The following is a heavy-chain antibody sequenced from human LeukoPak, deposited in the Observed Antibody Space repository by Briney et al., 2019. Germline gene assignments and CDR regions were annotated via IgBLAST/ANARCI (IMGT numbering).Heavy chain of an antibody. D-gene: IGHD1-26*01. J-gene: IGHJ4*02. CDR1: GGSISSYY. CDR3: ARAGPGEEWELGY. Sequence: SETLSLTCTVSGGSISSYYWSWIRQPPGKGLEWIGYIYYSGSTNYNPSLKSRVTISVDTSKNQFSLNVSSVTAADTAVYYCARAGPGEEWELGYWGQGTLVTVSS. V-gene: IGHV4-59*08. CDR2: IYYSGST.